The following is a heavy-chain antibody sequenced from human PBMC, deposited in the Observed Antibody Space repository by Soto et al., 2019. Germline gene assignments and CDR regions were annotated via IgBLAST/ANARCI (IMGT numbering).Heavy chain of an antibody. V-gene: IGHV4-39*01. D-gene: IGHD3-9*01. Sequence: QLQLQESGPGLVKPSETLSLTCSVSDDSINSDKYYWGWIRQPPGKGLEWIGSINYLGNAYYNPSLQPRVTISLDKSRSQSSLKLNSVTAADSAVYFCARLEGLATISYYFDFWGPGALVTVSS. CDR2: INYLGNA. J-gene: IGHJ4*02. CDR3: ARLEGLATISYYFDF. CDR1: DDSINSDKYY.